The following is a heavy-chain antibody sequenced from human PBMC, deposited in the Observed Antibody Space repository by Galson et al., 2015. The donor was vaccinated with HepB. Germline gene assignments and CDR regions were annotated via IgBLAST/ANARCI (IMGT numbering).Heavy chain of an antibody. CDR1: GYTFTSYA. D-gene: IGHD2-2*01. V-gene: IGHV1-3*01. J-gene: IGHJ5*02. CDR3: AREEGVGDIVVVPAAMREYNWFDP. CDR2: INAGNGNT. Sequence: SVKVSCKASGYTFTSYAMHWVRQAPGQRLEWMGWINAGNGNTKYSQKFQGRVTITRDTSASTAYMELSSLRSEDTAVYYCAREEGVGDIVVVPAAMREYNWFDPWGQGTLVTVSS.